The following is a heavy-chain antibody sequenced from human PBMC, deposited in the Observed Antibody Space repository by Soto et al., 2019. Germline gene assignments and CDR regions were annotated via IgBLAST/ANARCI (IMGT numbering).Heavy chain of an antibody. D-gene: IGHD2-21*02. CDR1: GFTFFTSA. Sequence: ASVKVSCKASGFTFFTSAVQWVRQARGQRLEWIGWIVVGSGNTNYAQKFQERVTITRDMSTNTAYMELSSLRSEDTAVYYCAADPYCGGDCYFDYWGQGIMVTVSS. J-gene: IGHJ4*02. CDR3: AADPYCGGDCYFDY. CDR2: IVVGSGNT. V-gene: IGHV1-58*01.